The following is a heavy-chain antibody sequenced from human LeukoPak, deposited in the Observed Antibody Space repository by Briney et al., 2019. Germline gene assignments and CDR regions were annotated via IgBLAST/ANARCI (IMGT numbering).Heavy chain of an antibody. CDR1: GGSISSSSYY. V-gene: IGHV4-39*01. J-gene: IGHJ4*02. CDR3: AIQPNLRYFDWLPMWGFDY. Sequence: PSETLSLTCTVSGGSISSSSYYWGWIRQPPGTGLEWIGSIYYSGSTYYNPSLKSRVTISVDTSKNQFSLKLSSVTAADTAVYYCAIQPNLRYFDWLPMWGFDYWGQGTLVTVSS. CDR2: IYYSGST. D-gene: IGHD3-9*01.